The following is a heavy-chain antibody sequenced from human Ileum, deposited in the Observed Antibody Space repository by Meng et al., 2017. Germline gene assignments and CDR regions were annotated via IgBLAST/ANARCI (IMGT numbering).Heavy chain of an antibody. J-gene: IGHJ4*02. CDR3: VRHGGKYFDS. V-gene: IGHV4-4*02. CDR2: IYLAGSP. D-gene: IGHD2-15*01. CDR1: GGSISSSFD. Sequence: QVQLYESGPGLVESSGTLSLTCTVSGGSISSSFDWSWVRQSPGKGLEWIGQIYLAGSPNYNPSLENRVTISVDKSKNQFSLRLTSVTAADTAIFYCVRHGGKYFDSWGQGTLVTVSS.